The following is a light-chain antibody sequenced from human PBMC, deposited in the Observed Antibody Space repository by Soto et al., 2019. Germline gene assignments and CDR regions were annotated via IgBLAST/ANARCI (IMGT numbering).Light chain of an antibody. CDR1: SSDVGGYNY. J-gene: IGLJ2*01. Sequence: QSALTQPASMSGSPGQSITISCTGTSSDVGGYNYVSWYQRHPGKAPKLMIYDVSNRPSGVSNRFSGSKSGNTASLTISGRQAEDEADYYCSPYTSRSTVVFGGGTKLTVL. V-gene: IGLV2-14*01. CDR2: DVS. CDR3: SPYTSRSTVV.